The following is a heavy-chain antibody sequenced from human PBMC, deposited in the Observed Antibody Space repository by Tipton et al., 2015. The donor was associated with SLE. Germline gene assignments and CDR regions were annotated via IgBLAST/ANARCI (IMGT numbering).Heavy chain of an antibody. J-gene: IGHJ4*02. CDR3: ARIHYYGSGSRDY. V-gene: IGHV3-74*01. CDR1: GFTFNRYW. Sequence: SLRLSCAASGFTFNRYWMHLVRQAPGKGLMWVSRIDSDGTITNYADTVKGRFTISRDNAKDTLYLQMNSLRAEDTAVYYCARIHYYGSGSRDYWGQGTLVTVSS. CDR2: IDSDGTIT. D-gene: IGHD3-10*01.